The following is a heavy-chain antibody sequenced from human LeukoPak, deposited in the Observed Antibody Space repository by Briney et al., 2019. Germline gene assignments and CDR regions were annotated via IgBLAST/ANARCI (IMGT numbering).Heavy chain of an antibody. Sequence: ASVKVSCKASGYTFTSYAMHWVRQAPGQRLEWMGWINAGNGNTKYSQEFQGRVTITRDTSASTAYMELSSLRSEDMAVYYCARENLVGATTGEFDYWGQGTLVTVSS. CDR3: ARENLVGATTGEFDY. J-gene: IGHJ4*02. V-gene: IGHV1-3*03. D-gene: IGHD1-26*01. CDR1: GYTFTSYA. CDR2: INAGNGNT.